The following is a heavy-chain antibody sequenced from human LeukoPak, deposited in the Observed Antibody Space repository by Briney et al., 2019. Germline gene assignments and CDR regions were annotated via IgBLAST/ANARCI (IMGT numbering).Heavy chain of an antibody. J-gene: IGHJ4*02. V-gene: IGHV3-23*01. D-gene: IGHD3-22*01. CDR3: ARVLSYDSSGFDF. CDR2: ISGDGGGT. Sequence: GGSLRLSCAASGFTFSNSAMSWVRQAPGKGLEWVSAISGDGGGTYYADSVKGRFTISRDNSKNTLYLQMNSLRAEDTAVYYRARVLSYDSSGFDFWGQGTLVTVSS. CDR1: GFTFSNSA.